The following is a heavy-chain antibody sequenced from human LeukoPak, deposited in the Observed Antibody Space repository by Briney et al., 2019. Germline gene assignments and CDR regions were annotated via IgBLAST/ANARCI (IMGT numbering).Heavy chain of an antibody. V-gene: IGHV4-38-2*01. J-gene: IGHJ4*02. CDR1: GYSISSGYY. D-gene: IGHD5-24*01. CDR2: IYHSGRT. Sequence: SETLSLTCAVSGYSISSGYYWGWIRQPPGKGLEGIGSIYHSGRTYYNPSLKSRVTISVDTSKNQFSLKLSSVTAADTAVYYCARSPERWLQLLIDYWGQGTLVTVSS. CDR3: ARSPERWLQLLIDY.